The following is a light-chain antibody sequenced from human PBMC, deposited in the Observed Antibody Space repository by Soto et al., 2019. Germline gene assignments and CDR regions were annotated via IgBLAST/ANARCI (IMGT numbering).Light chain of an antibody. Sequence: EIGLTQSPATLSLSPGDSATLSCTASQDIRIFLAWYQQKPGQAPRLLIYNASQRATGIPARFTGSGSGTDFTLTIRSLGPEDFAVYYCQQRYNWPPLTFGGGTKVEIK. CDR3: QQRYNWPPLT. CDR1: QDIRIF. J-gene: IGKJ4*01. CDR2: NAS. V-gene: IGKV3-11*01.